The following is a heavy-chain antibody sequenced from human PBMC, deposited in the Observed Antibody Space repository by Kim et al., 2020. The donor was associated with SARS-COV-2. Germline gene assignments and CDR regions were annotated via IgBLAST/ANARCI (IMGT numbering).Heavy chain of an antibody. D-gene: IGHD4-4*01. CDR2: INHSGST. Sequence: SETLSLTCAVYGGSFSGYYWSWIRQPPGKGLEWIGEINHSGSTNYNPSLKSRVTISVDTSKNQFSLKLSSVTAADTAVYYCARGSNFLAASGTTDGYYYYYGMDVWGQGTTVTVSS. CDR1: GGSFSGYY. CDR3: ARGSNFLAASGTTDGYYYYYGMDV. V-gene: IGHV4-34*01. J-gene: IGHJ6*02.